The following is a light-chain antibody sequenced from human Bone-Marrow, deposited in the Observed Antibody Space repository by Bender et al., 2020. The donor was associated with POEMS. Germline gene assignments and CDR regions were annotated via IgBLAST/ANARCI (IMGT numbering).Light chain of an antibody. J-gene: IGLJ1*01. Sequence: QSALTQPASVSASPGQSITMSCTGTSSDVGTSDYVSWYQQHPGKAPKLVIYKVSNRPSGVSNRFSGSKFGNTASLTISGLQAEDEGDYYCSSYTTSSTIVFGTGTKVTVL. CDR3: SSYTTSSTIV. CDR2: KVS. CDR1: SSDVGTSDY. V-gene: IGLV2-14*01.